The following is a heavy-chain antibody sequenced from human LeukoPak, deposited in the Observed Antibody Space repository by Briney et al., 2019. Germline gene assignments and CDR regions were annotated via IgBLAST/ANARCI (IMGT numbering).Heavy chain of an antibody. J-gene: IGHJ3*02. CDR1: GYIFTSYD. CDR2: INPNSGGT. D-gene: IGHD3-22*01. CDR3: ARPDSSGYYYAFDI. V-gene: IGHV1-2*02. Sequence: AASVKVSCKASGYIFTSYDINWVRQAPGQGLEWMGWINPNSGGTNYAQKFQGRVTMTRDTSISTAYMELSRLRSDDTAVYYCARPDSSGYYYAFDIWGQGTMVTVSS.